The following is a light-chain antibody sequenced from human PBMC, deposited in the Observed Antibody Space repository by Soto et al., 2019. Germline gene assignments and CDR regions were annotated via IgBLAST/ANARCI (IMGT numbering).Light chain of an antibody. CDR3: QQYGSSPYT. CDR1: QSVSSSY. Sequence: EIVLTQSPGTLSLSPGERATLSCRASQSVSSSYLAWYQQKPGQAPRLLFYAASSRSTGISNRISSSGSGVDFTLTISILEHEDVAEYYFQQYGSSPYTFGQGTKLEIK. J-gene: IGKJ2*01. CDR2: AAS. V-gene: IGKV3-20*01.